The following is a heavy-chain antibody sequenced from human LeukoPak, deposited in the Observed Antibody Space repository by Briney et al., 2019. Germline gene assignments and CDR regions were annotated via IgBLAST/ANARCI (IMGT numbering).Heavy chain of an antibody. V-gene: IGHV3-21*01. Sequence: GGSLRLSCAASGFTFNSYSMNWVRQAPGKGLEWVSSISSSSSYIYYADSVKGRLTISRDNAKNSLYLQMNSLRDEDTAVYYCAREVPNDYGDYVPDYWGQGTLVTVSS. CDR2: ISSSSSYI. J-gene: IGHJ4*02. CDR1: GFTFNSYS. CDR3: AREVPNDYGDYVPDY. D-gene: IGHD4-17*01.